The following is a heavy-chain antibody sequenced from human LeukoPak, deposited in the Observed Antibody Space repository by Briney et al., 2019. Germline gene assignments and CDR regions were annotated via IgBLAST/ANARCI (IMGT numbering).Heavy chain of an antibody. CDR3: ARVLGDDFWSGYYSSYYYYMDV. Sequence: PGGSLRLSCAASGFTFSSYSMNWVRRAPGKGLEWVSSISSSSSYIYYADSVKGRFTISRDNAKNSLYLQMNSLRAEDTAVYYCARVLGDDFWSGYYSSYYYYMDVWGKGTTVTVSS. J-gene: IGHJ6*03. CDR2: ISSSSSYI. D-gene: IGHD3-3*01. V-gene: IGHV3-21*01. CDR1: GFTFSSYS.